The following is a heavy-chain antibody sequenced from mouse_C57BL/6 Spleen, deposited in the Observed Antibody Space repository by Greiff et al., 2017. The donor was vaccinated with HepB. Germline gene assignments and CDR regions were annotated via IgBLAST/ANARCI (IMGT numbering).Heavy chain of an antibody. CDR3: AREEGYKYGSSYENY. CDR2: IHPTSGST. Sequence: QVQLQQPGAELVKPGASVKLSCKASGYTFTSYWMHWVKQRPGQGLEWIGMIHPTSGSTNYNEKFKSKATLTVDKSSNTAYMQLSNLTSEDSAVYYSAREEGYKYGSSYENYWGQGTTLTVSS. V-gene: IGHV1-64*01. CDR1: GYTFTSYW. J-gene: IGHJ2*01. D-gene: IGHD1-1*01.